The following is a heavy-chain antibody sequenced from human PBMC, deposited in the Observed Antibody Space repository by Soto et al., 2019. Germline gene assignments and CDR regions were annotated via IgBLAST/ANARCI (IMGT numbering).Heavy chain of an antibody. Sequence: EVQLVESGGGSVQPGESLRLSCAASGFSFRDYDMHWVRQRKGKGLEWVSALGAARDPYYVGSVKGRFSVSRDNAQNSLFLQMNNLTVDDTAVYFCARAYLGRLPRRGDYNTAMDVWGRGTTVTVSS. J-gene: IGHJ6*02. D-gene: IGHD4-4*01. CDR1: GFSFRDYD. CDR2: LGAARDP. CDR3: ARAYLGRLPRRGDYNTAMDV. V-gene: IGHV3-13*05.